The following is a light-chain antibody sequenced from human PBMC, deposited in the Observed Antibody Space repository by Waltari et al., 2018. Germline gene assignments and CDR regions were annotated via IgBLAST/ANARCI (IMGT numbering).Light chain of an antibody. CDR3: MQSIQVPRT. CDR1: QTLPHSDGKTY. CDR2: EVS. J-gene: IGKJ2*01. Sequence: IVMSQTPPSLSFTPGQPSSISCLSIQTLPHSDGKTYSYWYLQKPGQPPQLLIYEVSNRFSGVPGRFSGGGSGTEVALKVSRVEAEDVGVYSCMQSIQVPRTFGQGTKREI. V-gene: IGKV2D-29*01.